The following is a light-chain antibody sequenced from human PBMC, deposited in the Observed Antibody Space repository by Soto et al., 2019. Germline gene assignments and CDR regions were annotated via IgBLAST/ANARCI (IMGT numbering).Light chain of an antibody. CDR3: QKYNGAPPET. J-gene: IGKJ3*01. CDR1: QDISNY. V-gene: IGKV1-27*01. Sequence: DIQMTQSPSSLSATVGDRVTITCRASQDISNYLAWHQQKPGKVPKLLIYAASTLQPGVPSRFSGMGSGTDFTLTISSLQPEDVPTYYCQKYNGAPPETFGPGTKVAIK. CDR2: AAS.